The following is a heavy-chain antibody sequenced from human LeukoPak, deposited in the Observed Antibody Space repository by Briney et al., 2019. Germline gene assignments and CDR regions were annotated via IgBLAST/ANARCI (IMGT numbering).Heavy chain of an antibody. CDR1: GDSFSSHY. Sequence: KPSETLSLTCVVSGDSFSSHYWTWIQQSPGKGLEWIGYISYIGSTNYNPSLKSRVTISIDTPKNQFSLKLRSVTAADTAVYYCTTIKRGNIFGYFDFWGQGILVTVSS. D-gene: IGHD5-18*01. CDR2: ISYIGST. J-gene: IGHJ4*02. V-gene: IGHV4-59*11. CDR3: TTIKRGNIFGYFDF.